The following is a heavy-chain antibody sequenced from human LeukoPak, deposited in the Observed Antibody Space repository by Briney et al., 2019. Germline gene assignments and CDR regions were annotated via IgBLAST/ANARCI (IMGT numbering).Heavy chain of an antibody. CDR1: GGTFISYA. CDR2: IIHIFGIE. Sequence: SVTVSYKGCGGTFISYAMSGVGQAPGQGLEWMGRIIHIFGIENYAQKFQDRVTITADKSTSTAYMELSSLRSEDTVVYYCAREDPTVMFYYGGQGTLVTVSS. J-gene: IGHJ4*02. V-gene: IGHV1-69*10. D-gene: IGHD1-1*01. CDR3: AREDPTVMFYY.